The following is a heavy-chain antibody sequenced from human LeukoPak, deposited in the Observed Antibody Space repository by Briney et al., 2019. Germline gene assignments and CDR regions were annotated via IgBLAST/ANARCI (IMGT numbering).Heavy chain of an antibody. D-gene: IGHD6-13*01. CDR3: VRRRGSSWKGGFDY. V-gene: IGHV5-51*01. CDR2: VYPDDSDT. J-gene: IGHJ4*02. Sequence: GESLKISCKGSGYFFDSYWIGWVRQMPGKGLERMGTVYPDDSDTIYSPAFQGQVTISADKPITTAYLQWSSLKASDTAMYYCVRRRGSSWKGGFDYWGQGTLVTVSS. CDR1: GYFFDSYW.